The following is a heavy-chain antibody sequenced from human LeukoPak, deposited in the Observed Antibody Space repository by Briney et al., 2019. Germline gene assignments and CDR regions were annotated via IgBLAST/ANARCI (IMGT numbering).Heavy chain of an antibody. CDR3: ARLGAVAGTAAIYY. CDR1: GGSISSSSYY. CDR2: IYYSGST. D-gene: IGHD6-19*01. V-gene: IGHV4-39*01. Sequence: SETLSLTCTVSGGSISSSSYYWGWIRQPPGKGPEWIGSIYYSGSTYYNPSLKSRVTISVDTSKNQFSLKLSSVTAADTAVYCCARLGAVAGTAAIYYWGQGTLVTVSS. J-gene: IGHJ4*02.